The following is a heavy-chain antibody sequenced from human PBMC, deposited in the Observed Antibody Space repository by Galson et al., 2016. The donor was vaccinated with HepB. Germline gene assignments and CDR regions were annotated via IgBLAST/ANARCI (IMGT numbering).Heavy chain of an antibody. CDR2: INPNSGGT. CDR1: GYTFTGYY. D-gene: IGHD3-10*01. Sequence: SVKVSCKASGYTFTGYYMHWVRQAPGQGFEWMGRINPNSGGTDFAQNFQGRVTMTRDTSISTAYMELSSLRSDDTGGYYCARAGVGNSFDYWGQGTLVAVSS. J-gene: IGHJ4*02. CDR3: ARAGVGNSFDY. V-gene: IGHV1-2*05.